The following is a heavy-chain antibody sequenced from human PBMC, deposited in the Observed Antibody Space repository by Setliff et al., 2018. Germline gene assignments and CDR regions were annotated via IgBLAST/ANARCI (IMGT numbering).Heavy chain of an antibody. CDR3: ARVSIAAPSYYGMDV. V-gene: IGHV4-39*07. D-gene: IGHD2-21*01. CDR2: IYYSGSA. CDR1: GGSISSTSYY. J-gene: IGHJ6*02. Sequence: PSETLSLTCTVSGGSISSTSYYWGWLRQPPGKGLEWTGTIYYSGSAYYNPSLKSRVTISIDTSKNQFSLNLSSVTAADTAVYYCARVSIAAPSYYGMDVWGRGTTVTVSS.